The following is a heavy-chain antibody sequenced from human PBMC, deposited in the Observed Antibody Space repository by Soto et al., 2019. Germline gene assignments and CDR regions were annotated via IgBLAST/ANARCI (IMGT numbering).Heavy chain of an antibody. J-gene: IGHJ6*02. CDR2: VSRSGDSK. CDR3: AKDRGDFYGYYYYYYGMDV. D-gene: IGHD3-10*01. Sequence: GGSLRLSCVASGFTFRNYAMNWVRQAPGRGLEWVPSVSRSGDSKYYADVVKGRFIISRDNSKNTLYLQMNSLTAEDTAVYYCAKDRGDFYGYYYYYYGMDVWGPGTTVTVS. V-gene: IGHV3-23*01. CDR1: GFTFRNYA.